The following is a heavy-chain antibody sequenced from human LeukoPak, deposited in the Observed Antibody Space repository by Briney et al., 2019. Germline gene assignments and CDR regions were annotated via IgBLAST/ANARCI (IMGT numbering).Heavy chain of an antibody. CDR3: AKEVEMAKYKYYYGMDV. J-gene: IGHJ6*02. V-gene: IGHV3-9*01. CDR1: GFTFDDYA. Sequence: GGSLRLSCAASGFTFDDYAMHWVRQAPGKGLEWVSGISWNSGSIGYADSVKGRFTISRDNAKNSLYLQMNSLRAEDTALYYCAKEVEMAKYKYYYGMDVWGQGTTVTVSS. CDR2: ISWNSGSI. D-gene: IGHD5-24*01.